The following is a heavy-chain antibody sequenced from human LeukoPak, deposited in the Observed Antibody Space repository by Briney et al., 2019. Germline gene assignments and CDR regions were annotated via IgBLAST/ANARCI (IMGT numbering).Heavy chain of an antibody. CDR1: GFTFSSYW. J-gene: IGHJ4*02. Sequence: GGSLRLSCAASGFTFSSYWMSWVRQAPGKGLEWVANIKQDGSEKYYVASVKGRFTTSRDNAKNSLYLKMNSLRGEDTGVYYCARDTGRSLTTFDYWGQGTLVTVSS. CDR2: IKQDGSEK. V-gene: IGHV3-7*01. D-gene: IGHD4/OR15-4a*01. CDR3: ARDTGRSLTTFDY.